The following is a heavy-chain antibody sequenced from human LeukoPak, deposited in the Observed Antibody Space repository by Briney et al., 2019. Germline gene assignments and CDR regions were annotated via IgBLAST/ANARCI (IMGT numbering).Heavy chain of an antibody. CDR3: ARDGAYGMDV. V-gene: IGHV3-23*01. J-gene: IGHJ6*02. CDR2: ITTSDGNT. Sequence: PGGSLRLSCAASGFTFSSYTMSWVRQAPGKGLEWVSTITTSDGNTYYADSVKGRFTVSRDNSKNTLYLQMNSLRAEDTAVYYRARDGAYGMDVWGQGTTVTVSS. CDR1: GFTFSSYT. D-gene: IGHD4/OR15-4a*01.